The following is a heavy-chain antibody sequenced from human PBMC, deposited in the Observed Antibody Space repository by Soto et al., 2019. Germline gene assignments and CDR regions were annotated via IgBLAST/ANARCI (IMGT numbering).Heavy chain of an antibody. CDR3: AKDLAYDGSGIEI. CDR2: TSGSGETT. Sequence: EVQLVESGGGLFQPGGSLRLSCAASGFTLSNFWMHWVRQAPGKGLEWVSATSGSGETTYYADSVKGRFTISRDNSKNTLYVQMNSLRAEDTAVYYCAKDLAYDGSGIEIWGQGTLVTVSP. D-gene: IGHD3-10*01. V-gene: IGHV3-23*04. CDR1: GFTLSNFW. J-gene: IGHJ4*02.